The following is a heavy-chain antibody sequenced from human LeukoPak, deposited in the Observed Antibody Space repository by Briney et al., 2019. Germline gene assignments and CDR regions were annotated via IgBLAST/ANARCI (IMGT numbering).Heavy chain of an antibody. CDR3: ATDRGLY. D-gene: IGHD5-12*01. V-gene: IGHV3-7*01. CDR1: GFTFSNSW. J-gene: IGHJ4*02. Sequence: AGGALRLCCATSGFTFSNSWMNWVRQAPGKGLEWVAQIKQHGSEIYYMDSVKGRFTISRDDATNSVYLQMNSLRAEDTAIYYCATDRGLYWGQGTLVTVS. CDR2: IKQHGSEI.